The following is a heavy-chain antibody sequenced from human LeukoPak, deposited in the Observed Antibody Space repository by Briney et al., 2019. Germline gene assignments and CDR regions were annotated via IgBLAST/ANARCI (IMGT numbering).Heavy chain of an antibody. Sequence: ASVKVSCKASGYTFTSYGISWVRQAPGQGLEWMGWINTNTGNPTYAQGFTGRFVFSLDTSVSTAYLQISSLKAEDTAVYYCARGLKYSYGYTPFDYWGQGTLVTVSS. CDR3: ARGLKYSYGYTPFDY. CDR1: GYTFTSYG. CDR2: INTNTGNP. V-gene: IGHV7-4-1*02. J-gene: IGHJ4*02. D-gene: IGHD5-18*01.